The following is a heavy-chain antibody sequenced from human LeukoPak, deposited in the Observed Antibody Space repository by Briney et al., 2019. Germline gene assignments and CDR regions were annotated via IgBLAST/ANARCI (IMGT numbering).Heavy chain of an antibody. CDR1: GYSFTSYW. Sequence: PGESLKISCKGSGYSFTSYWIGWARQMPGKGLEWMGIIYPGDSDTRYSPSFQGQVTISADKSISTAYLQWSSLKASDTAMYYCATSDDSSGYYYNYFDYWGQGTLVTVSS. J-gene: IGHJ4*02. V-gene: IGHV5-51*01. CDR2: IYPGDSDT. CDR3: ATSDDSSGYYYNYFDY. D-gene: IGHD3-22*01.